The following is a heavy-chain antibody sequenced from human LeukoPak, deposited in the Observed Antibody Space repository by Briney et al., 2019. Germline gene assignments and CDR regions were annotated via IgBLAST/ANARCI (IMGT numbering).Heavy chain of an antibody. CDR3: ASSSGWNRGVFDY. Sequence: GGSLRLSCAASGFTFSRSGLHWVRQVPGKGLEWVAVISYDGSNKYYADSVKGRFTISRDNSKNTLYLQMNNLRAEDTAVYYCASSSGWNRGVFDYWGQGTLVTVSS. V-gene: IGHV3-30*03. J-gene: IGHJ4*02. CDR2: ISYDGSNK. D-gene: IGHD6-19*01. CDR1: GFTFSRSG.